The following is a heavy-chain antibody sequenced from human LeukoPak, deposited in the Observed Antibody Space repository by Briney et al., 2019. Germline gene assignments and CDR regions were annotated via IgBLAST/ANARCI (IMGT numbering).Heavy chain of an antibody. V-gene: IGHV1-69*13. CDR1: GGTFNSYA. J-gene: IGHJ2*01. CDR3: ARRGGSYYWYFDL. CDR2: IIPIFGTA. D-gene: IGHD1-26*01. Sequence: SVKVSCKASGGTFNSYAISWVRQAPGQGLEWMGGIIPIFGTANYAQKFQGRVTITADESTSTAYMELSSLRSEDTAVYYCARRGGSYYWYFDLWGRGTLVTVSS.